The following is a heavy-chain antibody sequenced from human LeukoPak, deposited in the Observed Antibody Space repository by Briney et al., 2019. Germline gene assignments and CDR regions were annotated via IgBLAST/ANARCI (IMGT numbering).Heavy chain of an antibody. V-gene: IGHV1-2*02. D-gene: IGHD2-2*01. CDR1: GYTFTGNY. J-gene: IGHJ4*02. CDR2: INPNSGDR. CDR3: ARGASSRPNAYRY. Sequence: ASVKVSCKASGYTFTGNYMHWVRQAPGQGLEWVGWINPNSGDRSYAQTFQGRVTMTRDTSISTAYMELSSLRSDDTAVYYCARGASSRPNAYRYWGQETLVTVS.